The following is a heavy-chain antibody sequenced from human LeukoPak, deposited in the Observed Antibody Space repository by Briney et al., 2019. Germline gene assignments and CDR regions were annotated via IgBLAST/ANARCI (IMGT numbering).Heavy chain of an antibody. J-gene: IGHJ4*02. Sequence: GGSLRLSCAASGFTFSNYWMSWVRQAPGKGLEWVANIKQDGSEKYYVDSVKGRFTISRDNAKNSPYLQMNSLRAEDTAVYYCASSSGFLPYYFDYWGQGTLVTVSS. CDR2: IKQDGSEK. CDR3: ASSSGFLPYYFDY. V-gene: IGHV3-7*01. CDR1: GFTFSNYW. D-gene: IGHD6-19*01.